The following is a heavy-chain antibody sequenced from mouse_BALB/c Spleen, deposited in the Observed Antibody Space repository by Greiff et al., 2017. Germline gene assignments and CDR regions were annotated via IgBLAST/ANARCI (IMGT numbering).Heavy chain of an antibody. D-gene: IGHD1-2*01. CDR3: ASPITTATDYYAMDY. CDR1: GFSLTSYG. V-gene: IGHV2-9*02. J-gene: IGHJ4*01. CDR2: IWAGGST. Sequence: VQRVESGPGLVAPSQSLSITCTVSGFSLTSYGVHWVRQPPGKGLEWLGVIWAGGSTNYNSALMSRLSISKDNSKSQVFLKMNSLQTDDTAMYYCASPITTATDYYAMDYWGQGTSVTVSS.